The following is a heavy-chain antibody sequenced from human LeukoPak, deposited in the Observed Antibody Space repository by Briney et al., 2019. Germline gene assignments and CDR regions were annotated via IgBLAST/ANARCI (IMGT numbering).Heavy chain of an antibody. J-gene: IGHJ5*02. CDR1: GFTFSIYE. CDR2: ISSIGTTI. Sequence: PGGSLRLSCAASGFTFSIYEMNWVRQAPGKGLEWVSYISSIGTTIYYADSVKGRFTISRDNSKNTLYLQMNSLRAEDTAVYYCAKFGMQLWYHNWFDPWGQGTLVTVSS. V-gene: IGHV3-48*03. D-gene: IGHD5-18*01. CDR3: AKFGMQLWYHNWFDP.